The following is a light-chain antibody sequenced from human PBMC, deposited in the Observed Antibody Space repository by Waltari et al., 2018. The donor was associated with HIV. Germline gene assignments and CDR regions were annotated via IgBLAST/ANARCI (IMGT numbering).Light chain of an antibody. Sequence: QSALTQPRSVSGSPGQSVTISCTGNSSDIGDYNYVPWYQQHPGKAPKLMIYDVTKRPSGVPDRFSGSKSGNTASLTISGLQAEDEAAYYCCSFAGSYTLVFGGGTKLTVL. V-gene: IGLV2-11*01. J-gene: IGLJ3*02. CDR2: DVT. CDR1: SSDIGDYNY. CDR3: CSFAGSYTLV.